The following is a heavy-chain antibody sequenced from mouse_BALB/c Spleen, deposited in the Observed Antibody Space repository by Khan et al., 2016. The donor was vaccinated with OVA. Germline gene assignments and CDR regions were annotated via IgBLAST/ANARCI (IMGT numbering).Heavy chain of an antibody. V-gene: IGHV5-6-3*01. J-gene: IGHJ2*01. Sequence: EVKLLESGGGLVQPGGSLKLSCAASGFTFSSYGMSWVRQTPDKRLELVATINSNGGNTYYPDSVKGRFTISRDNAKNTLYLQMSSLKSEDTAMYYCARMARTINWGQGTTLTVSS. CDR3: ARMARTIN. CDR2: INSNGGNT. CDR1: GFTFSSYG.